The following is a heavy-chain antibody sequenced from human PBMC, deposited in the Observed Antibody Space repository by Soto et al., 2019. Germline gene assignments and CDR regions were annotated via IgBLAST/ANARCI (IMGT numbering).Heavy chain of an antibody. CDR2: ISYDGSTK. CDR1: GFTFRDYS. V-gene: IGHV3-30-3*01. Sequence: QVQLVESGGDMVQPGRSLRLSCVASGFTFRDYSMHWVRQAPGKGLEWQAVISYDGSTKYYADSVKGRFTVSRDNSKNTLYLQMDSLRAEDTAVYFCERDYDIWGRLPDYWGQGTLVTVSS. CDR3: ERDYDIWGRLPDY. J-gene: IGHJ4*02. D-gene: IGHD3-9*01.